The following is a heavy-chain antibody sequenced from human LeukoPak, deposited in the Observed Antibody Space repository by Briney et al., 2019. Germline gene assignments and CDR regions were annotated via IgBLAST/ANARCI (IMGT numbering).Heavy chain of an antibody. CDR2: INHSGTT. CDR1: GGSFSGYF. CDR3: ARGRNWQTFYHYCMDV. J-gene: IGHJ6*03. V-gene: IGHV4-34*01. Sequence: NPSETLSPTCGVSGGSFSGYFWTWVRQSPGKGLEWMGEINHSGTTIYNPSFKSRVTISIDPSKHQVSLNMRSVTAADTAVYYCARGRNWQTFYHYCMDVWGNGTTVTVSS. D-gene: IGHD1-14*01.